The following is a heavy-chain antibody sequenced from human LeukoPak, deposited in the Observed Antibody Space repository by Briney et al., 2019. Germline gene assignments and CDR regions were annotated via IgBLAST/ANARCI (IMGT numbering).Heavy chain of an antibody. CDR2: IYYSGNS. J-gene: IGHJ5*02. CDR3: ARYYHDSGGYSGWFDP. V-gene: IGHV4-31*03. D-gene: IGHD3-22*01. Sequence: SQTLSLTCTVSGGSISSGGYYWSWIRQHPGKGLEWIGYIYYSGNSYYNPSLKSRVTISVDTSKNQFSLKLSSVTAADTAVYYCARYYHDSGGYSGWFDPWGQGALVTVSS. CDR1: GGSISSGGYY.